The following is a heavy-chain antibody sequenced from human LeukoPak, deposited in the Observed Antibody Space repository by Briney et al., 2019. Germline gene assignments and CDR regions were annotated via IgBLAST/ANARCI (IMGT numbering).Heavy chain of an antibody. CDR2: FDPEDGET. J-gene: IGHJ4*02. Sequence: ASVKVSCKVSGYTLTELSMHWVRQAPGKGLEWMGGFDPEDGETIYAQKFQGRVTMTEDTSTDTAYMELSSLRSEDAAVYYCATHLDSSGPIDYWGQGTLVTVSS. CDR3: ATHLDSSGPIDY. CDR1: GYTLTELS. V-gene: IGHV1-24*01. D-gene: IGHD3-22*01.